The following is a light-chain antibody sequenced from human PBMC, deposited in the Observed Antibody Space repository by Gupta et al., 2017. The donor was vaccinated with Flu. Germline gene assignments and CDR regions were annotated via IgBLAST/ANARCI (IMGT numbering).Light chain of an antibody. J-gene: IGLJ3*02. CDR3: CSYAGSATLV. CDR1: TSNIGTYNL. V-gene: IGLV2-23*02. Sequence: QSALTQPASVSGSPGQSITISRTGTTSNIGTYNLVSWYQQHPGKAPKLIIYEVSKRPSGVSSRFSGSKSGNAAALTISGLQAEDESDYYCCSYAGSATLVFGGGTKLTVL. CDR2: EVS.